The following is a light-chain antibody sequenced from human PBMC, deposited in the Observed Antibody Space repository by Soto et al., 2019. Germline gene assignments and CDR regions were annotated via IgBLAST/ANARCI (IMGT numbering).Light chain of an antibody. J-gene: IGKJ1*01. CDR3: QLYGRSPPWT. Sequence: EIVLTQSPGTLSLSPGESATLSCRARQSVSSSYLAWYQQKPGQAPRLLIYGASTRATGIPARFSGSGSGPDFIPTISRLEPEDFAVYYCQLYGRSPPWTFGQGTKVDIK. V-gene: IGKV3-20*01. CDR1: QSVSSSY. CDR2: GAS.